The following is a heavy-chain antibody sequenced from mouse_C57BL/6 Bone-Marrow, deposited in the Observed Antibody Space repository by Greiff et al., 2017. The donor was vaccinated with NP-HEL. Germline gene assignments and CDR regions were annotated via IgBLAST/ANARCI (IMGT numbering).Heavy chain of an antibody. Sequence: EVQLQQSGPVLVKPGASVKMSCKASGYTFTDYYMNWVKQSHGKSLEWIGVINPYNGGTSYNQKFKGKATLTVDKSSSTAYMELNSLTSEDSAVYYCARYYYGSSFSWYFDVWGTGTTVTVSS. D-gene: IGHD1-1*01. CDR3: ARYYYGSSFSWYFDV. V-gene: IGHV1-19*01. CDR1: GYTFTDYY. CDR2: INPYNGGT. J-gene: IGHJ1*03.